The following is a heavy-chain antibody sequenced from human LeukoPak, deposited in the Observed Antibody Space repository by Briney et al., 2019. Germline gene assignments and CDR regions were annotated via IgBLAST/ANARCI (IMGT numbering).Heavy chain of an antibody. CDR1: GYTFTSYY. CDR3: ARGGRGYYYDSSGYYPAPFDY. V-gene: IGHV1-46*01. D-gene: IGHD3-22*01. CDR2: INPSGGST. Sequence: ASVTVSCKASGYTFTSYYMHWVRQAPGQGLEWMGIINPSGGSTSYAQKFQGRVTMTRDMSTSTVYMELSSLRSEDTAVYYCARGGRGYYYDSSGYYPAPFDYWGQGTLVTVSS. J-gene: IGHJ4*02.